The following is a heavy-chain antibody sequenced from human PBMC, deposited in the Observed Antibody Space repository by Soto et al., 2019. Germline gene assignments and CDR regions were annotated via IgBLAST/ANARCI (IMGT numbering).Heavy chain of an antibody. V-gene: IGHV3-13*01. CDR3: VRGGPNWDYYFYGMDV. CDR1: GFPFNNYD. CDR2: FGSAGDI. J-gene: IGHJ6*02. D-gene: IGHD3-16*01. Sequence: GGSLRLSCAASGFPFNNYDMLWVRQAPGKGLEWVSTFGSAGDIYYSDSVKGRFTIYRDNARESLYLQMNSLRVADTAVYYCVRGGPNWDYYFYGMDVWGQGTTVTVSS.